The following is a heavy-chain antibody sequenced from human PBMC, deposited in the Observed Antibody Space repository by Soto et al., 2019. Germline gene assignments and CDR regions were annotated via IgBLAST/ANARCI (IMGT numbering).Heavy chain of an antibody. CDR3: ARVRHHDFWSGYWKSSWFDP. Sequence: SETLSLTCAVSSGSISSSNWWSWVRQPPGKGLEWIREIYHSGSTNYNPSLKSRVTISVDKSQNQFSLKLSSVTAADTAVYYCARVRHHDFWSGYWKSSWFDPWGQGTLLTVSS. CDR1: SGSISSSNW. V-gene: IGHV4-4*02. D-gene: IGHD3-3*01. CDR2: IYHSGST. J-gene: IGHJ5*02.